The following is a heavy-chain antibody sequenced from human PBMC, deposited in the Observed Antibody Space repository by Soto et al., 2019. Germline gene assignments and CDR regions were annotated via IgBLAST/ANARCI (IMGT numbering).Heavy chain of an antibody. V-gene: IGHV1-69*02. J-gene: IGHJ4*02. CDR1: GGTFSSYT. CDR3: ATLATTVTNLDY. D-gene: IGHD4-17*01. Sequence: QVQLVQSGAEVKKPGSSVKVSCKASGGTFSSYTISWVRQAPGQGLEWMGRIIPILGIANYAQKFQGRVTITADKYTSTAYMEMSSLRSEDTAVYYCATLATTVTNLDYWGQGTLVTVSS. CDR2: IIPILGIA.